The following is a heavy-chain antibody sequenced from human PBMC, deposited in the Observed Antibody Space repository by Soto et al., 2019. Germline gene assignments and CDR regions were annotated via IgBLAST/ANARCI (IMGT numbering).Heavy chain of an antibody. CDR3: ARAICSGGRCFLLDL. CDR2: IKGDGSGI. CDR1: GFIFSGYW. Sequence: EVQLLESGGGLVPPGGSLRLSCAASGFIFSGYWMHWVRQAPGKGLVWVSRIKGDGSGISYADSVKGRFTISRDNVKKTLYLPMNILRAEDTAVYYCARAICSGGRCFLLDLWGQGTLVTVSS. J-gene: IGHJ5*02. D-gene: IGHD2-15*01. V-gene: IGHV3-74*01.